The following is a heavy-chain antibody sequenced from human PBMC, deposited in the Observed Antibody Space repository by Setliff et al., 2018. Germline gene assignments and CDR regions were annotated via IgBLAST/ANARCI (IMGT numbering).Heavy chain of an antibody. CDR1: GYTFTGYY. D-gene: IGHD3-22*01. Sequence: GASVKVSCKASGYTFTGYYMHWVRQAPGQGLEWMGIINPSGGSTSYAQKFQGRVTMTRDTSTSTVYMELSSLRSEDTAVYYCAIRKWLLGIGNAFDIWGQGTMVTVSS. CDR3: AIRKWLLGIGNAFDI. V-gene: IGHV1-46*01. J-gene: IGHJ3*02. CDR2: INPSGGST.